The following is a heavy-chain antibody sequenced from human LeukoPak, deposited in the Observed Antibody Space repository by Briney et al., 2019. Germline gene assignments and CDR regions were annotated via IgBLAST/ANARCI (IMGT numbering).Heavy chain of an antibody. J-gene: IGHJ5*02. CDR1: GFTFSSYW. CDR2: INSDGSST. CDR3: ARDHSPYYYGSGSVPFDP. V-gene: IGHV3-74*01. Sequence: PGGSLRLSCAAPGFTFSSYWMHWVRQAPGKGLVWVSRINSDGSSTSYADSVKGRFTISRDNAKNSLYLQMNSLRAEDTAVYYCARDHSPYYYGSGSVPFDPWGQGTLVTVSS. D-gene: IGHD3-10*01.